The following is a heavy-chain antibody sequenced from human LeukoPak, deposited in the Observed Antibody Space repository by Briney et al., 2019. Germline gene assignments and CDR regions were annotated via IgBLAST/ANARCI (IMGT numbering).Heavy chain of an antibody. D-gene: IGHD3-3*01. J-gene: IGHJ4*02. CDR1: GGTFSSYA. CDR2: IIPIFGTA. Sequence: SVEVSCKASGGTFSSYAISWVRQAPGQGLEWMGGIIPIFGTANYAQKFQGRVTITADESTSTAYMELSSLRSEDTAVYYCAIHPYYDFWSGYPIKPFDYWGQGTLVTVSS. V-gene: IGHV1-69*01. CDR3: AIHPYYDFWSGYPIKPFDY.